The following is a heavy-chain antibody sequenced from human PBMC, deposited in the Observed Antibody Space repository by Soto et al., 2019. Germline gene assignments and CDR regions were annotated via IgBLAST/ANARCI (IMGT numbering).Heavy chain of an antibody. V-gene: IGHV5-51*01. CDR1: AYSFTSYW. CDR2: IYPGDSDT. Sequence: VESLKISCKGSAYSFTSYWVGWVRQMPGKGLEWMGIIYPGDSDTRYSPSFQGQVTISADKSISTAYLQWSSLRASDTAMYYCARRYDSSGYYFDYWGQGTLVTV. D-gene: IGHD3-22*01. J-gene: IGHJ4*02. CDR3: ARRYDSSGYYFDY.